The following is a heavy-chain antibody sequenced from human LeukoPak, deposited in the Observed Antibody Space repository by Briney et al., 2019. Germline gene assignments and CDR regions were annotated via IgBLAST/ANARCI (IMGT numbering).Heavy chain of an antibody. V-gene: IGHV3-30*18. D-gene: IGHD2-15*01. CDR1: GFTFSSYG. CDR3: AKVEASVVVVAAADY. CDR2: ISYDGSNK. Sequence: PGGSLRLSCAASGFTFSSYGMHWVRQAPGKGLERVAVISYDGSNKYYADSVKGRFTISRDSSKNTLYLQMNSLRAEDTAVYYCAKVEASVVVVAAADYWGQGTLVTVSS. J-gene: IGHJ4*02.